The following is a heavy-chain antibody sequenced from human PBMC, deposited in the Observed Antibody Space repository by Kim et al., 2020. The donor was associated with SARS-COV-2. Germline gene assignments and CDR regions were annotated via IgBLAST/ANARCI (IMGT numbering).Heavy chain of an antibody. J-gene: IGHJ5*02. V-gene: IGHV4-34*01. CDR1: GGSFSGYY. D-gene: IGHD6-19*01. CDR3: ARGRGSGWSGVWFDP. Sequence: SETLSLTCAVYGGSFSGYYWSWIRQPPGKGLEWIGEINHSGSTNYNPSLKSRVTISVDTSKNQFSLKLSSVTAADTAVYYCARGRGSGWSGVWFDPWGQGTLVTVSS. CDR2: INHSGST.